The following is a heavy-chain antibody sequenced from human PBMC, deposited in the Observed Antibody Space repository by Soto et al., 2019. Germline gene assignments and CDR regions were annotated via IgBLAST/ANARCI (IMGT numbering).Heavy chain of an antibody. CDR3: ASPNAYDYGSGSHYQGVAFDI. D-gene: IGHD3-10*01. J-gene: IGHJ3*02. V-gene: IGHV4-59*01. CDR2: FHNSGNP. Sequence: SETLSLTCSISGGSISGYHWNWIRQTPGKGVEWIGYFHNSGNPKYSSSLKSRVTISVDMSEKQSSLILTSVTAADTAVYWCASPNAYDYGSGSHYQGVAFDIWGQGTMVT. CDR1: GGSISGYH.